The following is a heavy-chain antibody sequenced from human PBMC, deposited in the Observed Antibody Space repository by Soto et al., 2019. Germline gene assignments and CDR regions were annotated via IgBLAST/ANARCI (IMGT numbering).Heavy chain of an antibody. J-gene: IGHJ6*02. D-gene: IGHD6-6*01. CDR3: AREQLVGSYYYYGMDV. Sequence: ASVKVSCKASGYTFTGYYMHWVRQAPGQGLEWMGWINPNSGGTNYAQKFQGWVTMTRDTSISTAYMELSRLRSDDTAVYYCAREQLVGSYYYYGMDVWGQGTTVTVSS. V-gene: IGHV1-2*04. CDR1: GYTFTGYY. CDR2: INPNSGGT.